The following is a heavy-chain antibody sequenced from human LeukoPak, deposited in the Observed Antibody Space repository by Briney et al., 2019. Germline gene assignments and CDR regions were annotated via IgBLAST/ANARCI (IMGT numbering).Heavy chain of an antibody. D-gene: IGHD1-26*01. CDR3: AGRDVSSGRYGLDY. Sequence: PSETLSLTCAVSGDSISSSTYYWVWIRQPPGKGLEWIGSLYYSGSTYYNPSLRSRVTISVDTSKDQLSLKVTSVTAADTAVYYCAGRDVSSGRYGLDYWGQGTLVTVSS. J-gene: IGHJ4*02. CDR2: LYYSGST. CDR1: GDSISSSTYY. V-gene: IGHV4-39*01.